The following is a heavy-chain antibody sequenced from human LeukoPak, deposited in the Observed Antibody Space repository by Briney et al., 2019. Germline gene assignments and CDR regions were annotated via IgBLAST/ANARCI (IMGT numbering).Heavy chain of an antibody. V-gene: IGHV3-33*06. CDR3: AKSRYSSSWYYFDY. J-gene: IGHJ4*02. CDR2: IWYDGSNK. Sequence: QPGRSLRLSCAASGFTFSSYGMHWVRQAPGKGLEWVAVIWYDGSNKYYADSVKGRFTISRDNSKNTLYLQMNSLRAEDTAVYYCAKSRYSSSWYYFDYWGGEPWSPSPQ. D-gene: IGHD6-13*01. CDR1: GFTFSSYG.